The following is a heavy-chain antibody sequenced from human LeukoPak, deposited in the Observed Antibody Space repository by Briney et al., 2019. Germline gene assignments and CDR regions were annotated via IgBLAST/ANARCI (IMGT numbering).Heavy chain of an antibody. D-gene: IGHD5-12*01. V-gene: IGHV1-8*01. CDR1: GYTFTSYD. J-gene: IGHJ4*02. CDR3: EIYTGYDSF. Sequence: GASVMVSCKASGYTFTSYDINWVRQATGQGLEWMGWMSPDSGYTGYAQTFQGRVTLTRNTSVSTAFMELSGLRSEDTAVYYCEIYTGYDSFWGQGTLVTVSS. CDR2: MSPDSGYT.